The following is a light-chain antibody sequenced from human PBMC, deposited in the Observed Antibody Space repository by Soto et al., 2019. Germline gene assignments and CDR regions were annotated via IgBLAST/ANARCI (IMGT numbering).Light chain of an antibody. J-gene: IGKJ4*01. CDR3: QQYGHSPRT. V-gene: IGKV3-20*01. CDR1: QSVTSNY. Sequence: ETVLTQSPGTLSLSPGERATLSCRASQSVTSNYLAWYQQKPGPAPRPLIYGASRSATGIPDKFSGSGCGTDFTLTISRLEPEDFAVDYCQQYGHSPRTFGGGTKVEIK. CDR2: GAS.